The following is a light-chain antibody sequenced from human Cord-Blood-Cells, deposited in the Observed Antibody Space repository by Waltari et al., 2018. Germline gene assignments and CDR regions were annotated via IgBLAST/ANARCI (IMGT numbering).Light chain of an antibody. CDR3: QQYYSTPT. CDR2: WAS. V-gene: IGKV4-1*01. Sequence: DIVMTQSPDSLAVSLGERATINCKSSQSVLYRSNNTTYLAWYQQQPGQPPKLLIYWASTRESGVPDRFSGSGSGTDFTLTISSLQAEDVAVYYCQQYYSTPTFGQGTKVEIK. CDR1: QSVLYRSNNTTY. J-gene: IGKJ1*01.